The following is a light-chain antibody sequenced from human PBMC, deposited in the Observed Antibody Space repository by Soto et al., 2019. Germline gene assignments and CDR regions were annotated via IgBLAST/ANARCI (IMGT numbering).Light chain of an antibody. V-gene: IGLV1-44*01. Sequence: QSVLRQPPSASGAPGHTFIISCSGSSSDIGSNFVNLYQHLPGTAPKLLIYNSNQRPSGVPDRFSGSKSGTSASLAISGLQSEDEADYYCAAWDDSLTGTVFGTGTKVTVL. CDR3: AAWDDSLTGTV. CDR2: NSN. CDR1: SSDIGSNF. J-gene: IGLJ1*01.